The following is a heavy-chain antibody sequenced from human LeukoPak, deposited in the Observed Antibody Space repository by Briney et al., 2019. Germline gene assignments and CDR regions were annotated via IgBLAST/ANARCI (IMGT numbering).Heavy chain of an antibody. CDR1: GYTFTSYY. J-gene: IGHJ6*03. Sequence: ASVKVSCKASGYTFTSYYMHWVRQAPGQGLEWMGIINPSGGSTSYAQKFQGRVTMTRDTSTSTVYMELSSLRSEDTAVYYCARGRAPPGYYYYMDVWGKGTTVTVSS. CDR3: ARGRAPPGYYYYMDV. V-gene: IGHV1-46*01. CDR2: INPSGGST.